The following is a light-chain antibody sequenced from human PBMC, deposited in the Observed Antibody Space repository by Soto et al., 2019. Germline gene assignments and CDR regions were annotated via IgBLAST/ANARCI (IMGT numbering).Light chain of an antibody. V-gene: IGKV3-15*01. J-gene: IGKJ1*01. CDR2: GAS. CDR1: QSVSSSY. Sequence: EIVLTQSPCTLSLSPGERATLSCRASQSVSSSYLDWYQQKPGQAPRLLIYGASKRATGVPARFSGSGSGTEFALTISSLQSEDSAVYYCQQYNYWWTFGQGTKVDIK. CDR3: QQYNYWWT.